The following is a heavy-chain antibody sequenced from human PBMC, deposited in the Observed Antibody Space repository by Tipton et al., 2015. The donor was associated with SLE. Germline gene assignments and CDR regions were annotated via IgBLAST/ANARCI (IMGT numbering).Heavy chain of an antibody. CDR1: GGSFSGYY. J-gene: IGHJ3*02. CDR2: INHSGST. V-gene: IGHV4-34*01. CDR3: ASTEDTAVAGRRHALDI. D-gene: IGHD6-19*01. Sequence: TLSLTCAVYGGSFSGYYWSWIRQPPGKGLEWIGEINHSGSTNYNPSLKSRVTISVDTSKNQFSLKLSSVTAADTAVYYCASTEDTAVAGRRHALDIWGQGTMVTVSS.